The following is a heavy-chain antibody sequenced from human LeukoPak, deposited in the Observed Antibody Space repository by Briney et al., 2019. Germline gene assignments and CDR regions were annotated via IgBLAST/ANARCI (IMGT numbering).Heavy chain of an antibody. V-gene: IGHV3-23*01. J-gene: IGHJ4*02. Sequence: GGSLRLSCAVSGFTFSDYAMSWVRQAPGKGLEWVLGISFSGRSTNYADSVKGRFIISRDNSNHTLYLQVNSLRAEDTAVYYCANDREKAVGATIFDHWGQGTLVTVCS. CDR3: ANDREKAVGATIFDH. D-gene: IGHD1-26*01. CDR1: GFTFSDYA. CDR2: ISFSGRST.